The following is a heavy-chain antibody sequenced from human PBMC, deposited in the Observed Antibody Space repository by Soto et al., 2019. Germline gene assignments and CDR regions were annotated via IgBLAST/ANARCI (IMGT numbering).Heavy chain of an antibody. J-gene: IGHJ6*02. D-gene: IGHD6-6*01. Sequence: GGSLRLSCAASGFTFSSYAMHWVRQAPGKGLEWVAVISYDGSNKYYADSVKGRFTISRDNSKNTLYLQMNSLRAEDTAVYYCARDTSSSPPTWYYGMDVWGQGTTVTVSS. CDR2: ISYDGSNK. V-gene: IGHV3-30-3*01. CDR3: ARDTSSSPPTWYYGMDV. CDR1: GFTFSSYA.